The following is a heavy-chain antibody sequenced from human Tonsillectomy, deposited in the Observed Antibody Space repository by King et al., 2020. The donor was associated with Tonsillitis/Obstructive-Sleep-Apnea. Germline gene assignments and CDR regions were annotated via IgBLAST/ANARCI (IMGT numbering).Heavy chain of an antibody. CDR3: ASERRLPGIAVRVNFDS. V-gene: IGHV3-21*01. CDR2: ISSSSSYI. J-gene: IGHJ4*02. D-gene: IGHD6-19*01. Sequence: VQLVESGGGLVKPGGSLRLSCAASGFTFSSYSMNWVRQAPGKGLEWVSSISSSSSYIYYADSVKGRFTISRDNAKNSLYLQMTSLRAEDTAVYYCASERRLPGIAVRVNFDSWGQGTLVTVSS. CDR1: GFTFSSYS.